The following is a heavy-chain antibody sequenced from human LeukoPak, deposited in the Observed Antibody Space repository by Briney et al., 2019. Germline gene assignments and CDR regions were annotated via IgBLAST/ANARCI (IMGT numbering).Heavy chain of an antibody. J-gene: IGHJ6*03. CDR3: ARTTSNGYYYYMDV. V-gene: IGHV4-38-2*01. CDR1: GYSISSGYY. D-gene: IGHD2-8*01. CDR2: IYHSGST. Sequence: SETLSLTCAVSGYSISSGYYWGWIRQPPGKGLEWIGSIYHSGSTYYNPSLKSRVTISVDTSKNQFSLKLSSVTAADTAVYYYARTTSNGYYYYMDVWGKGTTVTVSS.